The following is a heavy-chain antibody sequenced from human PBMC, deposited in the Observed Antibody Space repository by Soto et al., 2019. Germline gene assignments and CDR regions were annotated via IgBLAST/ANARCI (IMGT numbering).Heavy chain of an antibody. CDR1: GFTFTISA. D-gene: IGHD3-10*01. Sequence: SVKVSCKASGFTFTISAVQWVRQARGQRLEWIGWIVVGSGNTNYAQKLQERVTMTRDTSTSTVYMELSSLRSEDTAVYYCARSMVRGVDFDYWGQGTLVTVSS. CDR2: IVVGSGNT. CDR3: ARSMVRGVDFDY. V-gene: IGHV1-58*01. J-gene: IGHJ4*02.